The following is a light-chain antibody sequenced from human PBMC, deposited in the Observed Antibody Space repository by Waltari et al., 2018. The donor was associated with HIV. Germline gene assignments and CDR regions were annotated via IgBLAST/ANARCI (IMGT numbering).Light chain of an antibody. CDR1: SGHSSYA. CDR2: LNSDGSH. CDR3: QTWGTGIQV. Sequence: HLVLTQSPSASASLGASVRLTCTLSSGHSSYAIAWHQQQPETGPRFLMKLNSDGSHNKGDGVTDRFSGSSSGAERYLTITSLQSDDEADYYCQTWGTGIQVFGGGTKLTVL. J-gene: IGLJ3*02. V-gene: IGLV4-69*01.